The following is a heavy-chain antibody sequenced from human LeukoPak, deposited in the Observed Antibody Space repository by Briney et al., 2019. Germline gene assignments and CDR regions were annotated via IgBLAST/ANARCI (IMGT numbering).Heavy chain of an antibody. CDR1: GFTFSNYG. J-gene: IGHJ4*02. D-gene: IGHD3-9*01. V-gene: IGHV3-30*03. CDR2: ISYDGSNK. Sequence: GGSLRLSCAASGFTFSNYGMHWVRQAPGKGLEWVAVISYDGSNKYYADSVKGRFTISRDNSKNTLYLQMNSLRAEDTAVYYCARKYDIFDYWGQGTLVTVSS. CDR3: ARKYDIFDY.